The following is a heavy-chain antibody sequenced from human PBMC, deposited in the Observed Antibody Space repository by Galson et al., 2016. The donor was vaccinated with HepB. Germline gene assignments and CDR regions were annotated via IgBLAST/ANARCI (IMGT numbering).Heavy chain of an antibody. CDR2: IYVPFDSDT. Sequence: QSGAEVKKPGESLKISCTISGYSFTDYWIGWVRQMPGKGLQWMGIIYVPFDSDTRFSPSFQGQVTLSLDKSKTTAYLQWSSLKASDTALYYCATTRARGVPYFGSFDFWGQGTRVTVTS. D-gene: IGHD3-10*01. CDR3: ATTRARGVPYFGSFDF. CDR1: GYSFTDYW. J-gene: IGHJ3*01. V-gene: IGHV5-51*01.